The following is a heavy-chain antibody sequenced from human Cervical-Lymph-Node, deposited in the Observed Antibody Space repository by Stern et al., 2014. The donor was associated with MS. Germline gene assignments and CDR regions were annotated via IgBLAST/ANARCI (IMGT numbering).Heavy chain of an antibody. CDR2: ITNVGST. D-gene: IGHD1-1*01. V-gene: IGHV3-53*01. CDR1: GFTVSRDY. J-gene: IGHJ4*02. Sequence: VQLVESGGGVIQPGGALRLSCTASGFTVSRDYMTWVRQAPGKGLEWVSLITNVGSTFYTDPVKGRFTISRDDSKNTVYLHMTSLRAEDTAMYYCARDTSSPERSDWWGQGTLVTVSS. CDR3: ARDTSSPERSDW.